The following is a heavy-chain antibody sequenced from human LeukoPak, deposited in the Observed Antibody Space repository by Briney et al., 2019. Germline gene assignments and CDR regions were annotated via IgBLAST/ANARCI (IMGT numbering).Heavy chain of an antibody. V-gene: IGHV3-30-3*01. CDR1: GFTFSSYA. CDR3: ARERPLGLGRTAGFDY. Sequence: GGSLRLSCAASGFTFSSYAMHWVRQAPGKGLEWVAVISYDGSNKYYVDSVKGRFLISRDNSKNTLYLQMNSLRAEDTAVYYCARERPLGLGRTAGFDYWGQGTLVTVSS. J-gene: IGHJ4*02. CDR2: ISYDGSNK. D-gene: IGHD2-21*02.